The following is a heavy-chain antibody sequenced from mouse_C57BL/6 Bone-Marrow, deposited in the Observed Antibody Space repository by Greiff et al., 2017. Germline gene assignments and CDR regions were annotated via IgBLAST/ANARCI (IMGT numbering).Heavy chain of an antibody. CDR1: GFTFSSYG. J-gene: IGHJ2*01. Sequence: EVQLQESGGDLVKPGGSLKLSCAASGFTFSSYGMSWVRQTPDKRLEWVATISSGGSYTYYPDSVTGRFTISRDNAKNTLYLQMSSLKSEDTAMYYCARHGDGYPRYWGQGTTLTVSS. V-gene: IGHV5-6*01. D-gene: IGHD2-3*01. CDR3: ARHGDGYPRY. CDR2: ISSGGSYT.